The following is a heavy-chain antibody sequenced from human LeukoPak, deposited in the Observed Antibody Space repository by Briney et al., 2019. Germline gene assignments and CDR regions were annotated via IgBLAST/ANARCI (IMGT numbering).Heavy chain of an antibody. CDR3: ARARGSSGWYFDY. V-gene: IGHV1-2*02. CDR2: INPNSGGT. D-gene: IGHD6-19*01. J-gene: IGHJ4*02. CDR1: GYTFTGYY. Sequence: ASVKVSCKASGYTFTGYYMHWVRQAPGQGLEWMGWINPNSGGTNYAQKLQGRVTTTTDTSTSTAYMELRSLRSDDTAVYYCARARGSSGWYFDYWGQGTLVTVSS.